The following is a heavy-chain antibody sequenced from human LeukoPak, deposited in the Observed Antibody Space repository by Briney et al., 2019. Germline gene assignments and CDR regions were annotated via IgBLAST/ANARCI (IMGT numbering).Heavy chain of an antibody. CDR1: GGTLSSYA. J-gene: IGHJ5*02. V-gene: IGHV1-69*05. Sequence: GDSVKVSCKASGGTLSSYAISWVRQAPGQWLEWMGGIIPIFGTANYAQKFQGRVTITTDESTSTAYMELSSLRSEDTAVYYCARAHIVVVPAAILGGGWFEPWGQGTLVTVSS. CDR3: ARAHIVVVPAAILGGGWFEP. CDR2: IIPIFGTA. D-gene: IGHD2-2*02.